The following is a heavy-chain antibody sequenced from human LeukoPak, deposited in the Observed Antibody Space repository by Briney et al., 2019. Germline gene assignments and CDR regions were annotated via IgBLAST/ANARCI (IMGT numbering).Heavy chain of an antibody. D-gene: IGHD6-19*01. J-gene: IGHJ4*01. CDR1: GFTFTNAW. CDR2: IKSKTNGGTS. V-gene: IGHV3-15*07. CDR3: TTHSVTVTGSHF. Sequence: PGGSLRLSCVASGFTFTNAWMTWVRQSPGMGLEWVGRIKSKTNGGTSDYAAPVKGRFTISRDDSKNTLYLQMDSLKPEDTAVYYCTTHSVTVTGSHFWGQGAQVTVSS.